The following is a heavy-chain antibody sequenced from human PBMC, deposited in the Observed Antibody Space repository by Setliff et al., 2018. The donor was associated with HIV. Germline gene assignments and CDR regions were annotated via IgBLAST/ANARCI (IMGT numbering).Heavy chain of an antibody. V-gene: IGHV3-23*01. D-gene: IGHD6-19*01. Sequence: ETLSLTCTVSGGSVGSGSYYWSWVRQAPGKGLEWVSAISGSGGSTYYADSVKGRFTISRDNSKNTLYLQMNSLRAEDTAVYYCAKVDDSSGWYVPRGLNYFDYWGQGTLVTVSS. CDR3: AKVDDSSGWYVPRGLNYFDY. J-gene: IGHJ4*02. CDR1: GGSVGSGSYY. CDR2: ISGSGGST.